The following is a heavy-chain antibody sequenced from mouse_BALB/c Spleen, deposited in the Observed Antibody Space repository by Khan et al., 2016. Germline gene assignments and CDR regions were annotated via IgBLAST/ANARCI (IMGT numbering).Heavy chain of an antibody. CDR3: ARWPLITTRRTLHYYAVDY. CDR1: GYTFTNYV. V-gene: IGHV1S136*01. D-gene: IGHD2-4*01. Sequence: VQLQQSGPELVKPGASVPMSCPASGYTFTNYVMHWVKQKPGQGLEWIGDINPYNDGTKYNEKFKGKATLTSDKSSSTAYMEISSLTSEDSAVYYCARWPLITTRRTLHYYAVDYWGQGTSVTVSS. CDR2: INPYNDGT. J-gene: IGHJ4*01.